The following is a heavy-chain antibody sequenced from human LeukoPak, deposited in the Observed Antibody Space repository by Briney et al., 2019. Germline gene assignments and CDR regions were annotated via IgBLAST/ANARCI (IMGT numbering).Heavy chain of an antibody. V-gene: IGHV3-21*01. Sequence: GGPLRLSCAASGFSFSSYTMNWVRQAPGKGLEWVSSISSTSSDIHYADSVKGRFTISRDNAKNSLYLQMNSLRAEDTAVYYCARAFGVVGATNPGYWGQGTLVTVSS. CDR1: GFSFSSYT. D-gene: IGHD1-26*01. J-gene: IGHJ4*02. CDR3: ARAFGVVGATNPGY. CDR2: ISSTSSDI.